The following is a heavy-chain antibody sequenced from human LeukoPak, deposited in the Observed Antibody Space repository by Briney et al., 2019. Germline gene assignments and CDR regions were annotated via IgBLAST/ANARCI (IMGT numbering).Heavy chain of an antibody. V-gene: IGHV4-34*01. J-gene: IGHJ6*02. CDR2: INDYTANT. CDR1: GGSFTDYF. Sequence: PSETLSLTCDVFGGSFTDYFWTWIRQSPGKGLEWIGEINDYTANTNYNPSLNSRVSISLEKSKNQFSLELRSVTAADTAVYYCARGRIAEIVVVHSFHYGMDVWGQGTTVTVSS. CDR3: ARGRIAEIVVVHSFHYGMDV. D-gene: IGHD3-22*01.